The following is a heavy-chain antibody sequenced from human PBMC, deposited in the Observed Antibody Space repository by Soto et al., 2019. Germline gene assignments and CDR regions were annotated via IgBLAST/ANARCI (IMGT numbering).Heavy chain of an antibody. V-gene: IGHV4-34*01. J-gene: IGHJ6*03. CDR3: ARGSPDCSSTSCTDYYYYMDV. CDR2: INHSGST. CDR1: GGSFSGYY. Sequence: SETLSLTCAVYGGSFSGYYWSWIRQPPGKGLEWIGEINHSGSTNYNPSLKSRVTISVDTSKNQFSLKLSSVTAADTAVYYCARGSPDCSSTSCTDYYYYMDVWGKGTTVTVSS. D-gene: IGHD2-2*01.